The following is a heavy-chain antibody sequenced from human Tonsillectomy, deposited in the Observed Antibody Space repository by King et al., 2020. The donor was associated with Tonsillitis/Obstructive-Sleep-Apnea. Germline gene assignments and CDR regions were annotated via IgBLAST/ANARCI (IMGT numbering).Heavy chain of an antibody. V-gene: IGHV5-51*01. CDR2: IYPGDSDT. Sequence: VQLVESGAEVKKSGESLKISCKGSGYSFSNYWIAWVRQMPGKGLEWMGIIYPGDSDTRYSPSFQGQVTISADKSITTAFLQWSSLKASDNAMYYCARRGSHGSGGYSDFDFWGQGTLVTV. CDR1: GYSFSNYW. D-gene: IGHD3-10*01. CDR3: ARRGSHGSGGYSDFDF. J-gene: IGHJ4*02.